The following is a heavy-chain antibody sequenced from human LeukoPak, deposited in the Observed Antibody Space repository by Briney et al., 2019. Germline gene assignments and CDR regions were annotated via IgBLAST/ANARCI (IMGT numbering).Heavy chain of an antibody. CDR2: IYASGST. Sequence: PSETLSLTCTVSGGSINNYYWTWIRQPAGKGLEWIGRIYASGSTNYNPSLKSRVTMSVDTSKNQFSLKLSSVTAADTAVYYCARRGWLQLDIWGQGTMVTVSS. CDR3: ARRGWLQLDI. V-gene: IGHV4-4*07. CDR1: GGSINNYY. J-gene: IGHJ3*02. D-gene: IGHD5-24*01.